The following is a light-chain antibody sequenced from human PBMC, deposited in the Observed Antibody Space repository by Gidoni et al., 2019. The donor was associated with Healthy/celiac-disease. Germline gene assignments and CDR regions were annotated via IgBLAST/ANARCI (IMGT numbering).Light chain of an antibody. Sequence: DIQMTQSPSSRSASVGDRVTITCRASQSISSYLNWYQQKPGKAPKLLIYAASSLQSVVPSMFSGSGSGTDFTLTIISLQPADFATYYCQQSYSTPLTFGGGTKVEIK. CDR3: QQSYSTPLT. CDR2: AAS. CDR1: QSISSY. J-gene: IGKJ4*01. V-gene: IGKV1-39*01.